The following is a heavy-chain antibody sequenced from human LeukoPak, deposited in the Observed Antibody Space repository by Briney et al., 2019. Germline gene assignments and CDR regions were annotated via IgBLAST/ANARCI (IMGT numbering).Heavy chain of an antibody. Sequence: GGSLRLSCAASGFTFSRYWMHWVRQAPAKGLVWVSRINSDASSTSYADSVKGRFTISRDNAKSTLYLQMNSLRAVDTAVYYCAVSGDGHNYFDYWGQGTLVTVSS. D-gene: IGHD5-24*01. CDR3: AVSGDGHNYFDY. CDR2: INSDASST. V-gene: IGHV3-74*01. J-gene: IGHJ4*02. CDR1: GFTFSRYW.